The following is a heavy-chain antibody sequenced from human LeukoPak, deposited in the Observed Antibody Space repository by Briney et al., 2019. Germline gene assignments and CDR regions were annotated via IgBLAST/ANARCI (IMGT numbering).Heavy chain of an antibody. CDR2: INHSGST. CDR1: GGSFSGYY. D-gene: IGHD5-12*01. J-gene: IGHJ6*02. CDR3: ARLPVRGYSGYGYYYGMDV. Sequence: SETLSLTCAVYGGSFSGYYWSWIRQPPGKGLEWIGEINHSGSTNYNPSLKSRVTISVDTSKNQFSLKLSSVTAADTAVYYCARLPVRGYSGYGYYYGMDVWGQGTTVTVSS. V-gene: IGHV4-34*01.